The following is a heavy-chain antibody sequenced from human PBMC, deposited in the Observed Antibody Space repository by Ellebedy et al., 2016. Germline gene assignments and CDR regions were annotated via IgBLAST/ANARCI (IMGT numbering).Heavy chain of an antibody. CDR2: ISSSSSYI. D-gene: IGHD6-19*01. V-gene: IGHV3-21*01. Sequence: GGSLRLXXAASGFTFSSYSMNWVRQAPGKGLEWVSSISSSSSYIYYADSVKGRFTISRDNAKNSLYLQMNSLRAEDTAVYYCARARFIAVAGTGYFDYWGQGTLVTVSS. J-gene: IGHJ4*02. CDR1: GFTFSSYS. CDR3: ARARFIAVAGTGYFDY.